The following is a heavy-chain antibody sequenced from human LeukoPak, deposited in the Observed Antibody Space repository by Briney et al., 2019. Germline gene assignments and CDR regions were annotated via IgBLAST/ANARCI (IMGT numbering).Heavy chain of an antibody. CDR2: ISDNGDST. D-gene: IGHD2-2*01. V-gene: IGHV3-23*01. CDR3: AKLLGRHCTSTSCDY. CDR1: GFTFSSYA. Sequence: GGSLRLSCAASGFTFSSYAMSWVRQAPGKGLEWVSTISDNGDSTYYADSVKGRFTISRDNSKNTLYLQMNSLRAEDTAVYYCAKLLGRHCTSTSCDYWGQGTLVTVSS. J-gene: IGHJ4*02.